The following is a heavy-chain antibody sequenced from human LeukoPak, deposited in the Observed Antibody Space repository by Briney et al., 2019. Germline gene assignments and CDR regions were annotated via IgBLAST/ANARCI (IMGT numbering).Heavy chain of an antibody. CDR3: AKMSGYYFDY. D-gene: IGHD3-3*01. Sequence: SGGSLRLSCAASGFTFSSSAMSWVRQAPGKGLEWVSTISGSGGSTYYADSVKGRFTISRDNSKNTLYLQMGSLRVEDTAIYYCAKMSGYYFDYWGQGTLVTVSS. CDR2: ISGSGGST. CDR1: GFTFSSSA. J-gene: IGHJ4*02. V-gene: IGHV3-23*01.